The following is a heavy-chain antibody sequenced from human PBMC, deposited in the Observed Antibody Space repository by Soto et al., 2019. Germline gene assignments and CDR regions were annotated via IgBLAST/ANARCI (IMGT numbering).Heavy chain of an antibody. Sequence: QLVESGGRGVQPGRSLRLSCAASEFTFTSYAMHWVRQAPGRGLEWVALISFDGTSEYYADSVKGRFIISRDNSKTMVYLQMNSLRPDDTALYYCARPIPRWSYHYGMDVWGQGTTVTVSS. CDR2: ISFDGTSE. CDR3: ARPIPRWSYHYGMDV. J-gene: IGHJ6*02. V-gene: IGHV3-30-3*01. D-gene: IGHD2-15*01. CDR1: EFTFTSYA.